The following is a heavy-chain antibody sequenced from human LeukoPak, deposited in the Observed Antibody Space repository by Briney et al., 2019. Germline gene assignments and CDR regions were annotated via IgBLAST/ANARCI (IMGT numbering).Heavy chain of an antibody. V-gene: IGHV3-30*02. D-gene: IGHD3-9*01. Sequence: GGSLRLSCAASGFTFSSYGMHWVRQAPGKGLEWVAFIRYDGSNKYYADSVKGRFTISRDNSKNTLYLQMNSLRAEDTAVYYCAKDLVADQWYYYYYMDVWGKGTTVTVSS. CDR3: AKDLVADQWYYYYYMDV. CDR1: GFTFSSYG. J-gene: IGHJ6*03. CDR2: IRYDGSNK.